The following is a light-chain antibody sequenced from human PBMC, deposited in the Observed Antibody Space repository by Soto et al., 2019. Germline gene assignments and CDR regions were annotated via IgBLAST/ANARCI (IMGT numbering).Light chain of an antibody. CDR3: QQYNNWWT. CDR1: QSVSSN. CDR2: GAS. Sequence: EIVMTQSPATLSVSPGERATLSCRASQSVSSNLAWYQQKPGQAPRLLIYGASTRATGIPARFSGSGSGTEFTLNISSLQSEDFAVYCCQQYNNWWTFGQGTKVEIK. V-gene: IGKV3-15*01. J-gene: IGKJ1*01.